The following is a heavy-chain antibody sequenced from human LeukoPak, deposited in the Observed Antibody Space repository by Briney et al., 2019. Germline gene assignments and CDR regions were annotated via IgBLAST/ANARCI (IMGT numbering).Heavy chain of an antibody. CDR3: TKLIRDYYGPGSYPDY. CDR1: VFTFGDYD. V-gene: IGHV3-49*03. CDR2: IRSRAYGGTT. J-gene: IGHJ4*02. D-gene: IGHD3-10*01. Sequence: GGSLRLSCTACVFTFGDYDMIWLRQARGRGVVGVGFIRSRAYGGTTEYGATVKGRFTISRDDSNSIAYLKMKSLKNEDTAVYYCTKLIRDYYGPGSYPDYWGQGTLVTVSS.